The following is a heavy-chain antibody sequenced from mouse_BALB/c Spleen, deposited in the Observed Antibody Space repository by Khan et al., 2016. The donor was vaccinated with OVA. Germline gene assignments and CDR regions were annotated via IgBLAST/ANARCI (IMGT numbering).Heavy chain of an antibody. Sequence: EVELVESGGGSVKPGGSLKLSCEVSGFTFSSYVMSWIRQTPEKRLEWVASISSSGSTYYPDSVKGRFTISRDNVRNVVYLQMSSLRSEDMAMYYCAREAYRYDEYYFDYWGQGTTLTVSS. CDR2: ISSSGST. V-gene: IGHV5-6-5*01. CDR1: GFTFSSYV. CDR3: AREAYRYDEYYFDY. J-gene: IGHJ2*01. D-gene: IGHD2-14*01.